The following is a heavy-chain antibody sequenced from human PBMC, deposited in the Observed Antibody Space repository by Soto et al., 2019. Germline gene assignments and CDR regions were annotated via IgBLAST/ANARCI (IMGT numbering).Heavy chain of an antibody. CDR2: IIPIFVTA. D-gene: IGHD3-10*01. Sequence: QVQLVQSGAEVKKPGSSVKVSCKASGGTFSSYAISWVRQAPGQGLEWMGGIIPIFVTANYAQQFQGRGTISADGSTSTAYMELSSLRSEDTAVYSCARVERMFRGVIIAAFDIWGQGTMVTVSS. CDR1: GGTFSSYA. CDR3: ARVERMFRGVIIAAFDI. V-gene: IGHV1-69*12. J-gene: IGHJ3*02.